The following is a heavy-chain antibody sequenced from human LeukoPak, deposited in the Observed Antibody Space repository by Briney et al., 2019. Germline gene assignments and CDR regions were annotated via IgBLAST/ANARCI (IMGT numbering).Heavy chain of an antibody. CDR3: ARGWRYSSGSGIVYSYDG. V-gene: IGHV4-34*01. Sequence: SETLSLTCAVYGGSFSGYYWSWIRQPPGKGLEWIGETNHSGSTNYNPSLKSRVTISVDTSKNQFSLKLSSVTAADTAVYYCARGWRYSSGSGIVYSYDGWGQGTLVTVSS. CDR2: TNHSGST. J-gene: IGHJ4*02. CDR1: GGSFSGYY. D-gene: IGHD6-19*01.